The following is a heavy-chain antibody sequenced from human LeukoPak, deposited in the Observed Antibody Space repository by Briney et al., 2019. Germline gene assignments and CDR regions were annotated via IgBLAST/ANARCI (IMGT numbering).Heavy chain of an antibody. CDR3: AKDGSWHGYYGPGTYYGAVC. J-gene: IGHJ4*02. CDR2: ISGSGSTT. CDR1: GFTFSSYD. D-gene: IGHD3-10*01. Sequence: PGGSLRLSCAASGFTFSSYDMSWVRQAPGKGPEWVSGISGSGSTTHYADSVKGRFTISRDNSKNTLTLHMNGLRAEDTAVYYCAKDGSWHGYYGPGTYYGAVCWGQGTLVTVSS. V-gene: IGHV3-23*01.